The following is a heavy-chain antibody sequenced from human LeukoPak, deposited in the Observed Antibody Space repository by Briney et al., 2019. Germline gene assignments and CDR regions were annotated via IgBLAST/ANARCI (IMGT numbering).Heavy chain of an antibody. V-gene: IGHV3-23*01. J-gene: IGHJ4*02. CDR3: AKSFHSGD. Sequence: GGSLRLSCAASGFTFSSYWMSWVRQAPGKGLEWVSAISSSGGSTYYADFVKGRFTISRDNSKNTLYLQISSLRAEDTAVYHCAKSFHSGDWGQGILVTVSS. CDR2: ISSSGGST. CDR1: GFTFSSYW. D-gene: IGHD3-10*01.